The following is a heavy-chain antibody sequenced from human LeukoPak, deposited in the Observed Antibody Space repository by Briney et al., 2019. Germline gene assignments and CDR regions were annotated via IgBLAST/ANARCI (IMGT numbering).Heavy chain of an antibody. V-gene: IGHV3-48*02. CDR3: VREDPSEYGSIDY. Sequence: PGGSLRLSCAASGFTFSSYNMNWVRQAPGKGLEWVAYISRSSSSKHYADSVKGRFTISRDNAKNSLYLQMSSLRDEDTAVYYCVREDPSEYGSIDYWGQGTLVTVSS. CDR1: GFTFSSYN. D-gene: IGHD3-10*01. CDR2: ISRSSSSK. J-gene: IGHJ4*02.